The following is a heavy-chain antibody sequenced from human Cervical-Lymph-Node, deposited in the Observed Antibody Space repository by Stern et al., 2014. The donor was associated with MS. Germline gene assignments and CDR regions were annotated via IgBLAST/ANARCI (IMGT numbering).Heavy chain of an antibody. CDR2: ISGSDGST. Sequence: EVQLLESGGTLVQPGGSLRLSCAASGFTFSSYAMSWVRPAPGKGLGGFSVISGSDGSTFYAYSVKGRFTISRDNSKNTLFLQMNSLRAEDTAVYYCAKVYGSGPFDYWGQGTLVTVSS. CDR1: GFTFSSYA. CDR3: AKVYGSGPFDY. J-gene: IGHJ4*02. D-gene: IGHD6-19*01. V-gene: IGHV3-23*01.